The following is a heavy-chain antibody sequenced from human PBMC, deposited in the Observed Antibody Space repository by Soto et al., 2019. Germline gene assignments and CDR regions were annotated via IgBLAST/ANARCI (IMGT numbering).Heavy chain of an antibody. CDR3: AKVPRYCSGGSCYSGAFDI. D-gene: IGHD2-15*01. Sequence: SGGSLRLSCAASGFIFSSYAMSWVRQAPGKGLEWVSAISGSGGSTYYADSVKGRFTISRDNSKNTLYLQMNSLRAEDTAVYYCAKVPRYCSGGSCYSGAFDIWGQGTMVTVSS. CDR1: GFIFSSYA. V-gene: IGHV3-23*01. J-gene: IGHJ3*02. CDR2: ISGSGGST.